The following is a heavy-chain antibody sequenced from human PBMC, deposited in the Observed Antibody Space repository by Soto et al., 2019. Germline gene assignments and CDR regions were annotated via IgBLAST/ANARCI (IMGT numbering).Heavy chain of an antibody. CDR1: GFTFSSYA. Sequence: GGSLRLSCAASGFTFSSYAMSWVRQAPGKGLEWVSAISGSGGSTYYADSVKGRFTISRDNSKNTLYLQMNSLRAEDTAVYYCAKPKLMTTVTQIDYWGQGTLVTVSS. CDR3: AKPKLMTTVTQIDY. V-gene: IGHV3-23*01. CDR2: ISGSGGST. J-gene: IGHJ4*02. D-gene: IGHD4-17*01.